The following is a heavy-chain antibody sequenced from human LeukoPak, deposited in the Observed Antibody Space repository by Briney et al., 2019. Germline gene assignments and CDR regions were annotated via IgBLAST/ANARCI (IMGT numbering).Heavy chain of an antibody. CDR1: GFTFSSYG. Sequence: GGSLRLSCAASGFTFSSYGMSWVRQAPGKGLEWVSAISGSGGSTYYADSVKGRFTISRDNSKNTLYLQMNSLRAEDTGVYYCAKGDTMIVVVSTFDYWGQGTLVTVSS. J-gene: IGHJ4*02. D-gene: IGHD3-22*01. CDR2: ISGSGGST. CDR3: AKGDTMIVVVSTFDY. V-gene: IGHV3-23*01.